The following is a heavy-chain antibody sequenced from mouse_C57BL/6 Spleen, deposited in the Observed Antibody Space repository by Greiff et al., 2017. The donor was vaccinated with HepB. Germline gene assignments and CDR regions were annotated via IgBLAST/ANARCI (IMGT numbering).Heavy chain of an antibody. CDR1: GFTFSSYG. CDR2: ISSGGSYT. V-gene: IGHV5-6*01. J-gene: IGHJ4*01. Sequence: EVQVVESGGGLVKPGGSLKLSCAASGFTFSSYGMSWVRQTPDKRLEWVATISSGGSYTYYPDSVKGRFTISRDNAKNTLYLQMSSLKSEDTAMYYCARHNLYYAMDYWGQGTSVTVSS. CDR3: ARHNLYYAMDY.